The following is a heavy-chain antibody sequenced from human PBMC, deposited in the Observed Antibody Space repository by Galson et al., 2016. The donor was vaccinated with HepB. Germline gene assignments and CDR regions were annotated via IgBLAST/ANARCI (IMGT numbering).Heavy chain of an antibody. D-gene: IGHD4-11*01. V-gene: IGHV1-69*13. CDR3: ARDPLVPTVTTTYYYFGLDL. CDR1: GGTLKRYA. CDR2: IIPLLGTA. J-gene: IGHJ6*02. Sequence: SVKVSCKASGGTLKRYAISWVRQAPGQGLEWMGGIIPLLGTAKYAQRFQGRVTMTADETSNTAYMDLSSLRSEDTAVYYCARDPLVPTVTTTYYYFGLDLWGLGTTVTVSS.